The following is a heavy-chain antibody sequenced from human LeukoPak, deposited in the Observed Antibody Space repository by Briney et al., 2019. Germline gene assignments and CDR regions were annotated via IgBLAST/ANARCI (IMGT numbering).Heavy chain of an antibody. V-gene: IGHV1-18*01. D-gene: IGHD4-17*01. CDR1: GYTFTSYG. CDR2: ISAYNGNT. CDR3: AREPGHDYGDQRLDY. J-gene: IGHJ4*02. Sequence: ASVKVSCKASGYTFTSYGISWVRQAPGQGLEWMGWISAYNGNTNYAQKLQGRVTMTTDTSTSTAYMELRSLRSDDTAVYYCAREPGHDYGDQRLDYWGQGTLVTVSS.